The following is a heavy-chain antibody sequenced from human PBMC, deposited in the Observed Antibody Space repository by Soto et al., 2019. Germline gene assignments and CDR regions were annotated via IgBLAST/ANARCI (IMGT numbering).Heavy chain of an antibody. V-gene: IGHV3-49*03. D-gene: IGHD2-2*01. J-gene: IGHJ3*02. Sequence: GGSLRLSCTASGFTFGDYAMSWFRQAPGKGLEWGGLIRSKAYGGTTEYAASVKGRFTISRDDSKSIAYMQMNNLKTEDTAVYYCARALRYCSSTACYFAFDIWGRGTLVTVSS. CDR3: ARALRYCSSTACYFAFDI. CDR1: GFTFGDYA. CDR2: IRSKAYGGTT.